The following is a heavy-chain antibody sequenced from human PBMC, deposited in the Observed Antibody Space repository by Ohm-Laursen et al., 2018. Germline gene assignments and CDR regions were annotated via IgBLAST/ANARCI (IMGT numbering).Heavy chain of an antibody. J-gene: IGHJ4*02. D-gene: IGHD1-1*01. Sequence: SLRLSCAASGFTFDDYAMHWVRQAPGKGLEWVSGISWNSGSIGYADSVKGRLTISRDNAKNSLYLQMNSLRAEDTAVYYCAKGTTDVDYWGQGTLVTVYS. CDR2: ISWNSGSI. CDR1: GFTFDDYA. CDR3: AKGTTDVDY. V-gene: IGHV3-9*01.